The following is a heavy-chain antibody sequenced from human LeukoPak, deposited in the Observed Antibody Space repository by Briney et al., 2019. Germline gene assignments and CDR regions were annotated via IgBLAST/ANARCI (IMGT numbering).Heavy chain of an antibody. V-gene: IGHV4-59*01. CDR3: ARVESSWYIEK. J-gene: IGHJ1*01. Sequence: SETLSLTCTVSGGSISSYYWSWIRQPPGKGLEWIGYIYYSGSTNYNPSLKSRVTTSVDTSKNQFSLKLSSVTAADIAVYYCARVESSWYIEKWGQATMVTVSS. CDR1: GGSISSYY. D-gene: IGHD6-13*01. CDR2: IYYSGST.